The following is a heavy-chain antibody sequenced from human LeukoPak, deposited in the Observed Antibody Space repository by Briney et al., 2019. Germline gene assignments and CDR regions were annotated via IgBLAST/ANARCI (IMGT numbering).Heavy chain of an antibody. CDR1: GGSISSYY. CDR2: VYYSGST. J-gene: IGHJ6*02. D-gene: IGHD3-3*01. Sequence: SETLSLTCTVSGGSISSYYWSWIRQPPGKGLEWIGYVYYSGSTNYNPSLKSRVTISVDTSKNQFSLKLSSVTAADTAVYYCARADGYYDFWSNINTGYYYGMDVWGQGTTVTVSS. CDR3: ARADGYYDFWSNINTGYYYGMDV. V-gene: IGHV4-59*12.